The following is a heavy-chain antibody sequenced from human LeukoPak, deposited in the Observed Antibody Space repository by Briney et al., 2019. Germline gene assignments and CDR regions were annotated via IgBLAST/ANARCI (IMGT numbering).Heavy chain of an antibody. CDR3: VGLGTNYYGLR. CDR2: IWYDGSNK. Sequence: GGSLRLSCAASGFTFSSYGMHWVRQAPGKGLEWVAVIWYDGSNKYYADSVKGRFTISRDNSKNTLYLEMNSLRAEDTAVYYCVGLGTNYYGLRWGQGTLVTVSS. J-gene: IGHJ4*02. V-gene: IGHV3-33*01. D-gene: IGHD3-10*01. CDR1: GFTFSSYG.